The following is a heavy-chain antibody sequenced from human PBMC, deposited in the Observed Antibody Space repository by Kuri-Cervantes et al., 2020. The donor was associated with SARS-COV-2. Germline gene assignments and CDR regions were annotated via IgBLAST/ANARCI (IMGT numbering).Heavy chain of an antibody. CDR3: ARLRSSIAARDAFDI. D-gene: IGHD6-6*01. J-gene: IGHJ3*02. CDR1: GFTFSSYE. V-gene: IGHV3-48*03. Sequence: LSLTCVGSGFTFSSYEMNWVRQAPGKGLEWVSYISTTGSALYYADSVKGRFTISRDNAKNTLYLQMSSLRAEDTAVYYCARLRSSIAARDAFDIWGQGTMVTVSS. CDR2: ISTTGSAL.